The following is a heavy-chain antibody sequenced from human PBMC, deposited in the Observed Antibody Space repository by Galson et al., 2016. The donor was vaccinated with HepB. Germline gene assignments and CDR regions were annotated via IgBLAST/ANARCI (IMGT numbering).Heavy chain of an antibody. D-gene: IGHD2-2*01. CDR1: GFTFGDFY. J-gene: IGHJ6*02. Sequence: SLRLSCAASGFTFGDFYMTWIRQAPGKGLEWLSDISNSGTAITYADSVRGRFTISRDNAKNSLYLQMNSLRVEDTALYFCARDVFASAWSYYFHGLDVWGQGTTVTVTS. CDR3: ARDVFASAWSYYFHGLDV. V-gene: IGHV3-11*01. CDR2: ISNSGTAI.